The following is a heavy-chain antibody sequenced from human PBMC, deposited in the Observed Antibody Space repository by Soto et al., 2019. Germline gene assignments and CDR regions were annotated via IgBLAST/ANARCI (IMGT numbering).Heavy chain of an antibody. J-gene: IGHJ6*02. D-gene: IGHD3-3*01. CDR2: INDSGST. CDR1: GRSFTGYY. CDR3: ARGRGDDFWSGYYTCYGMDV. Sequence: SETLSLTCAVYGRSFTGYYWSWIRQPPGKGLEWIGEINDSGSTNYNPPLKSRVTISVNTSKNQFSLTLSSVSAADTAVYYCARGRGDDFWSGYYTCYGMDVWGQGTPVTVSS. V-gene: IGHV4-34*01.